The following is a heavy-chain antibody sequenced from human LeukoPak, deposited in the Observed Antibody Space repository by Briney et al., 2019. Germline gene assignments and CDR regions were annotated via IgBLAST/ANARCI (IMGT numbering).Heavy chain of an antibody. V-gene: IGHV3-66*01. CDR1: GFTVSSNY. CDR2: IYSGGST. CDR3: ARDWGIAVAGDAFDI. D-gene: IGHD6-19*01. Sequence: GGSLRLSCAASGFTVSSNYMSWVRQAPGKGLEWVSVIYSGGSTYYADSVKGRFTISRDNAKNSLYLQMNSLRAEDTAVYYCARDWGIAVAGDAFDIWGQGTMVTVSS. J-gene: IGHJ3*02.